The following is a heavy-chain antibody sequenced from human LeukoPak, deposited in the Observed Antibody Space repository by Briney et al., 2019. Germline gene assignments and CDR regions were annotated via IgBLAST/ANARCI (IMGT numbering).Heavy chain of an antibody. CDR2: INPNSGGT. V-gene: IGHV1-2*02. J-gene: IGHJ5*02. CDR1: GYTFTGYY. Sequence: ASVKVSCKASGYTFTGYYMHWVRQAPGQGREWMGWINPNSGGTNYAQKFQGRVTMTRDTSISTAYMELSRLRSDDTAVYYCARVAAAGTWWFDPWGQGTLVTVSS. D-gene: IGHD6-13*01. CDR3: ARVAAAGTWWFDP.